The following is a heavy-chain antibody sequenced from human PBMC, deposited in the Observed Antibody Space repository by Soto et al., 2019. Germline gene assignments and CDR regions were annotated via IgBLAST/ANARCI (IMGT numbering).Heavy chain of an antibody. D-gene: IGHD3-22*01. CDR1: GGSISSYY. J-gene: IGHJ4*02. CDR3: ARHQYHSSGPSAY. CDR2: IYYSGST. Sequence: SEILSLTCTVSGGSISSYYWNWIRHPLRQGLEWIGSIYYSGSTYYNPSLKSRVTISVDTSKNQFSLKLSSVTAADTAVYSCARHQYHSSGPSAYWGQGTLVNVSS. V-gene: IGHV4-59*05.